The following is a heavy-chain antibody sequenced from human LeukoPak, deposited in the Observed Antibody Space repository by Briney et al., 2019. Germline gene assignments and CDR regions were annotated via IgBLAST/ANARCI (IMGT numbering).Heavy chain of an antibody. J-gene: IGHJ4*02. CDR2: IYASGST. CDR1: GGSVNSHY. V-gene: IGHV4-4*07. Sequence: SETLSLTCTVSGGSVNSHYWSWVRQPAGKGLEWIGRIYASGSTNYNPSLKSRVIMSVDTSKNQFSLKLNSLTAADTAVYYCARTDQRGGYFDYWGQGTLVTVSS. D-gene: IGHD2-21*02. CDR3: ARTDQRGGYFDY.